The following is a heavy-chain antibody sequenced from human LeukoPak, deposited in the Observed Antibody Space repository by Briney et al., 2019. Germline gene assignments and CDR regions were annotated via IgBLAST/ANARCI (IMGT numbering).Heavy chain of an antibody. CDR1: GFTFSSYA. V-gene: IGHV3-23*01. D-gene: IGHD3-3*01. CDR3: AKAPYDSLRLWFDP. Sequence: GGSLRLSCAASGFTFSSYAMSWVRQAPGKGLEWVSAISGSGGSTYYADSVKGRFTISRDKSKNTLYLQMNSLRAEDTAVYNCAKAPYDSLRLWFDPWGLGTLVTVSS. CDR2: ISGSGGST. J-gene: IGHJ5*02.